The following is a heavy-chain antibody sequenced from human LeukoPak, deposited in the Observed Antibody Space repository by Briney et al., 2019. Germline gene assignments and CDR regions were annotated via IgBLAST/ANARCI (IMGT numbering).Heavy chain of an antibody. CDR2: IYYSGST. V-gene: IGHV4-39*01. CDR3: ARNAYYDILTGYPLLTTFDY. Sequence: SETLSLTCTVSGGSISSSSYYWGWIRQPPGKGLEWIGSIYYSGSTYYNPSLKSRVTISVDTSKNQFSLKLSSVIAADTAVYYCARNAYYDILTGYPLLTTFDYWGQGTLVTVSS. J-gene: IGHJ4*02. D-gene: IGHD3-9*01. CDR1: GGSISSSSYY.